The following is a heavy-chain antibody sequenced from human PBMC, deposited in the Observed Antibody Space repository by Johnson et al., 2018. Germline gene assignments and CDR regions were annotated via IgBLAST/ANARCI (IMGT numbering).Heavy chain of an antibody. CDR3: AKDVNSGSYDGNFQH. CDR2: IAYDGSNK. J-gene: IGHJ1*01. V-gene: IGHV3-30*18. D-gene: IGHD1-26*01. CDR1: GFTFSSYG. Sequence: QVQLVESGGGVVQPGRSLRLSCAASGFTFSSYGMHWVRQAPGKGLEWVAVIAYDGSNKYYADSVKGRFTISRENSKNTLYLQMNSLRAEDTAVYYCAKDVNSGSYDGNFQHWGQGTLVTVSS.